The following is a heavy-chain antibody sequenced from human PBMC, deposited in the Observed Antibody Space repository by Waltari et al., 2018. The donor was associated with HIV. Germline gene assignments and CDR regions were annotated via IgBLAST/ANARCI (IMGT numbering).Heavy chain of an antibody. CDR3: ARDGGRRGPFGY. CDR1: GFTFSNYG. J-gene: IGHJ4*02. D-gene: IGHD3-3*01. V-gene: IGHV3-7*01. CDR2: KKQDGREK. Sequence: EVQLVESGGGLVQPGGSLRLSCAASGFTFSNYGMSWVRQAPGKGLEWVANKKQDGREKYDVDSLKGRFTIPRYREKNSVDLQMKSLRAEDTAVYYCARDGGRRGPFGYWGQGTLVTVSS.